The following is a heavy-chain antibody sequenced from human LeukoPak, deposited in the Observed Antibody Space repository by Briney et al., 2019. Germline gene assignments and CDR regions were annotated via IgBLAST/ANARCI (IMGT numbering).Heavy chain of an antibody. D-gene: IGHD2-2*01. Sequence: SETLSLTCNVSGGSISSDYWSWIRQPPGKGLEWIGYIDYSGSTNYNPSLKSRVSISEDTSKNQFSLKLSSVTAADTAMYFCARISVPWQFDYWGQGTLVTVSS. V-gene: IGHV4-59*01. CDR2: IDYSGST. CDR1: GGSISSDY. CDR3: ARISVPWQFDY. J-gene: IGHJ4*02.